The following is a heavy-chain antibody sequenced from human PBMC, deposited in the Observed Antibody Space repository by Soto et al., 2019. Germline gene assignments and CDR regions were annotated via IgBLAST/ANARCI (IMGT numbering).Heavy chain of an antibody. J-gene: IGHJ6*02. D-gene: IGHD6-19*01. CDR2: KHHSGST. Sequence: QVHLQESGPGLVKPSGTLSLTCGVSSGSINNGYWWTWVRQPPGKGLEWIGEKHHSGSTNYNLSLKSRVSISLDKSKNQFSLILSSVTAADTAVYYCAYSSGWWRLDVWGQGTTVTVSS. V-gene: IGHV4-4*02. CDR1: SGSINNGYW. CDR3: AYSSGWWRLDV.